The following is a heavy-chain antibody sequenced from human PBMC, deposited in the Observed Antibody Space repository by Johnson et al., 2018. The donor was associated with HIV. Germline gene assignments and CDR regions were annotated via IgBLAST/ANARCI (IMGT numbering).Heavy chain of an antibody. D-gene: IGHD1-14*01. V-gene: IGHV3-23*01. CDR3: ARDGMAATKANI. CDR2: ISGSGGST. Sequence: VQLLDSGGGLVQPGGSLRLSCAASGFTFSSYAMSWVRQAPGKGLEWVSAISGSGGSTYYADSVKGRFTISRDNSKNTLYLQMNSLRAEDTAVYYCARDGMAATKANIWGQGTMVTVSS. CDR1: GFTFSSYA. J-gene: IGHJ3*02.